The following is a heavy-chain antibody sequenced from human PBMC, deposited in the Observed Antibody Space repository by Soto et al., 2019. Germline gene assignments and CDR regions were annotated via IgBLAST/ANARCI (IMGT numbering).Heavy chain of an antibody. CDR2: INPNSGGT. J-gene: IGHJ6*02. CDR3: ARDAYCSGGSCYYYYYYGMDV. Sequence: ASVKVSCKASGYTFTGYYMHWVRQAPGQGLEWMGWINPNSGGTNYAQKFQGRVTMTRDTSISTAYMELSRLRSDDTAAYYCARDAYCSGGSCYYYYYYGMDVWGQGTTVTVSS. D-gene: IGHD2-15*01. V-gene: IGHV1-2*02. CDR1: GYTFTGYY.